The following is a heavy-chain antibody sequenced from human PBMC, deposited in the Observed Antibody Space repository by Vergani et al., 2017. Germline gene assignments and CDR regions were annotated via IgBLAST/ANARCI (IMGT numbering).Heavy chain of an antibody. J-gene: IGHJ4*02. CDR3: ARLNGDYMRLSEY. Sequence: QVQVQESGPGLVTPSETLSLTCTVSGDSINSPSYYWGWIRQPPGKGLEWIGSVSYSGRTFYSASLKSRVSISVDTWKNHFYLNLTSVTAADTAVYYCARLNGDYMRLSEYWGQGTLVAVSS. D-gene: IGHD4-17*01. V-gene: IGHV4-39*02. CDR2: VSYSGRT. CDR1: GDSINSPSYY.